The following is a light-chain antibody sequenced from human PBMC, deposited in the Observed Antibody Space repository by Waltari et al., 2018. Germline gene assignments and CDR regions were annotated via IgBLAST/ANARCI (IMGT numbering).Light chain of an antibody. CDR1: STDIGAYDF. CDR2: EVS. J-gene: IGLJ2*01. V-gene: IGLV2-14*01. Sequence: PGQSITISCTGTSTDIGAYDFVYWYQQHPGKAPKLLIYEVSDRPSGISYRFSASKSGNTASLTISGLQAEDDATYYCSSYTTITTQVFGGGTKLTVL. CDR3: SSYTTITTQV.